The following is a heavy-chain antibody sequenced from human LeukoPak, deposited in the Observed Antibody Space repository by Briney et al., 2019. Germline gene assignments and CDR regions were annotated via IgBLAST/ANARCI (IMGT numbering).Heavy chain of an antibody. D-gene: IGHD2-21*02. CDR2: IIPIFGTA. V-gene: IGHV1-69*13. CDR3: AKDLAYCGGDCRLFESPCFDY. J-gene: IGHJ4*02. CDR1: GGTFSSYA. Sequence: ASVKVSCKASGGTFSSYAISWVRQAPGQGLEWMGGIIPIFGTANYAQKFQGRVTITADESTSTAYMELSSLRSEDTAVYYCAKDLAYCGGDCRLFESPCFDYWGQGTLVTVSS.